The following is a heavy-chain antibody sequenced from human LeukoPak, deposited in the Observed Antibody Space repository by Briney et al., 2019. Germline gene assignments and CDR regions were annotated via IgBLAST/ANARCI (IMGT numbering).Heavy chain of an antibody. CDR2: ICTSGST. J-gene: IGHJ5*02. CDR3: ARETPITIFGVVIIGGYDNWFDP. D-gene: IGHD3-3*01. CDR1: GGSISSYY. V-gene: IGHV4-4*07. Sequence: SETLSLTCTVSGGSISSYYWSWIRQPAGKGLEWIGRICTSGSTNYNPSLKSRVTMSVDTSKNQFSLKLSSVTAADTAVYYCARETPITIFGVVIIGGYDNWFDPWGQGTLVTVSS.